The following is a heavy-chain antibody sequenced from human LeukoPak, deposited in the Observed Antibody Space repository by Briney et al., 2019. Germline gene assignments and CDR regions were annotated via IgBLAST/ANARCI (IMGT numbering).Heavy chain of an antibody. CDR1: GGTFSSYA. CDR2: ITPMFGTA. Sequence: ASVKVSCKASGGTFSSYAISWVRQAPGQGLEWMGGITPMFGTANYAQKFQGRVTITADESTSTAYMELSSLRSEDTAVYYCVRDGSYYDSSGYYYLYWGQGTLVTVSS. J-gene: IGHJ4*02. CDR3: VRDGSYYDSSGYYYLY. D-gene: IGHD3-22*01. V-gene: IGHV1-69*13.